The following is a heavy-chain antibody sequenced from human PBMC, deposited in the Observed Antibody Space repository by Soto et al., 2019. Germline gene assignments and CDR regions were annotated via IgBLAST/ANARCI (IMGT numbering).Heavy chain of an antibody. D-gene: IGHD3-10*01. Sequence: PWGSLRLPCAASGFTFSSYSMNWVRQAPGKGLAWLSSISGSGSTYYADSVKGRFTISRDNSKNTLYLQMNSLRAEDTAVYYCAKVISTSGSSLWGRGTLVTVSS. CDR2: ISGSGST. J-gene: IGHJ4*02. CDR1: GFTFSSYS. V-gene: IGHV3-23*01. CDR3: AKVISTSGSSL.